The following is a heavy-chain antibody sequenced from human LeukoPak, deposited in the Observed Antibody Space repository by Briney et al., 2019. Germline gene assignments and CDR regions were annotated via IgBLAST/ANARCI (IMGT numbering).Heavy chain of an antibody. J-gene: IGHJ6*02. CDR1: GGSFSGYY. Sequence: SETLSLTCAVYGGSFSGYYWSWIRQPPGKGLEWIGEINHSGSTNYNPSLKSRVTMSVDTSKNQFSLKLSSVTAADTAVYYCARDPSRSYGMDVWGQGTTVTVSS. CDR2: INHSGST. V-gene: IGHV4-34*01. D-gene: IGHD2-2*01. CDR3: ARDPSRSYGMDV.